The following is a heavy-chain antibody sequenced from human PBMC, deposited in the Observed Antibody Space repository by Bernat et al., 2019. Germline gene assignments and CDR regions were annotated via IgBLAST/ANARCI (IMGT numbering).Heavy chain of an antibody. CDR3: TTPLFKTTNY. V-gene: IGHV3-15*01. J-gene: IGHJ4*02. CDR1: GFTFSKAW. CDR2: IKTNNDGETP. D-gene: IGHD4-17*01. Sequence: EVHLVESGGGLVKPGGSLRLSCVASGFTFSKAWMNWVRQAPGKGLEWVGRIKTNNDGETPDSAATVQGRFTISRDDSKNTLYLQMNFLETEDTAVYYCTTPLFKTTNYWGQGTLVTVSS.